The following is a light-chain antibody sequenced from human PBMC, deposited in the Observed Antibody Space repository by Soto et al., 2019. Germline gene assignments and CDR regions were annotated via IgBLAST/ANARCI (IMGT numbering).Light chain of an antibody. CDR2: WAA. CDR3: QQYYSSPTLT. CDR1: QSILYSSNNKNY. J-gene: IGKJ1*01. Sequence: DSGDIQTPHSLSVPLASIATIDTNSSQSILYSSNNKNYLAWCQQKPGQPPKLVMYWAATRESGVPDRFSGSGSGTDFTLTTSSLQAEDVVVNHCQQYYSSPTLTFGQGTKVDIK. V-gene: IGKV4-1*01.